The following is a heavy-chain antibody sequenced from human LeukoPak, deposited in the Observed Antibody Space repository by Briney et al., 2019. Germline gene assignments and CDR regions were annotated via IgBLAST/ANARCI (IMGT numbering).Heavy chain of an antibody. CDR1: GVSISSTNW. V-gene: IGHV4-4*02. D-gene: IGHD1-26*01. CDR3: ARHSGATENWFDP. CDR2: VNHSGST. Sequence: SGTLSLTCAVSGVSISSTNWWTWVRQSPGKGLEWIGEVNHSGSTNFNPSLKSRVTISVDTSKNQFSLKLSSVTAADTAVYYCARHSGATENWFDPWGQGTLVTVSS. J-gene: IGHJ5*02.